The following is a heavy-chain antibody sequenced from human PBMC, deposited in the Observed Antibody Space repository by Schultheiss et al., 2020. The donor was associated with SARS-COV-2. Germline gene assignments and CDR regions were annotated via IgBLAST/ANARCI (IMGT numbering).Heavy chain of an antibody. D-gene: IGHD3-22*01. CDR3: ARDPETYYYDSSGYYLY. J-gene: IGHJ4*02. CDR1: GFTFSSYA. V-gene: IGHV3-64D*06. CDR2: ISSNGGST. Sequence: GGSLRLSCSASGFTFSSYAMHWVRQAPGKGLEYVSAISSNGGSTYYADSVKGRFTISRDNSKNTLYLQMSSLRAEDTAVYYCARDPETYYYDSSGYYLYWGQGTLVTVSS.